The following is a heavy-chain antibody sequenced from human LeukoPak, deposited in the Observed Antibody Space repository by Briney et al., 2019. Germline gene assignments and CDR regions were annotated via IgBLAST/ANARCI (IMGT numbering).Heavy chain of an antibody. D-gene: IGHD3-22*01. V-gene: IGHV5-51*01. J-gene: IGHJ4*02. Sequence: GESLKISCNGSGYSFTSYWIGWVRQMPGKGLEWMGIIYPGDSDTRYSPSFQGQVTISADKSISTAYLQWSSLKASDTAMYYCARLGGYDSSGYYYGDFDYWGQGTLVTVPS. CDR1: GYSFTSYW. CDR3: ARLGGYDSSGYYYGDFDY. CDR2: IYPGDSDT.